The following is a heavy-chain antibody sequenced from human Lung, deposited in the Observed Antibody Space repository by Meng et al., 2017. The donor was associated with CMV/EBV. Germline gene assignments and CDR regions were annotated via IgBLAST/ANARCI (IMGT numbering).Heavy chain of an antibody. CDR3: AKDQWVMVYANSYDY. CDR1: GFPFGNYG. Sequence: GESLKISCAASGFPFGNYGMHWVRQAPGKGLEWVAFIPYDGSNQDYADSVKGRFTISRDNSNNTVYLQMNSLRAEDTAVYYCAKDQWVMVYANSYDYWGQRTLVTVSS. D-gene: IGHD2-8*01. J-gene: IGHJ4*02. V-gene: IGHV3-30*02. CDR2: IPYDGSNQ.